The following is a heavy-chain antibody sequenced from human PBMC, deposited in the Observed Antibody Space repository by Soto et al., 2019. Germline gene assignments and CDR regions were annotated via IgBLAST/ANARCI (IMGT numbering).Heavy chain of an antibody. V-gene: IGHV3-7*01. Sequence: PGGSLRLSCAASGFTFSSYWMSWVRQAPGKGLEWVANIKQDGSEKYYVDSVKGRFTISRDNAKNSLYLQMNSLRAEDTAVYYCAREVRFLEWSLSEDYFDYWGQGTLVTVSS. CDR2: IKQDGSEK. CDR3: AREVRFLEWSLSEDYFDY. J-gene: IGHJ4*02. CDR1: GFTFSSYW. D-gene: IGHD3-3*01.